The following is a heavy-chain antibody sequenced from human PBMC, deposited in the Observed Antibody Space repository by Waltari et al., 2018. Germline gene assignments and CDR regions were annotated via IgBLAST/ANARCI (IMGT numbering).Heavy chain of an antibody. CDR2: INQSGST. D-gene: IGHD1-1*01. CDR3: ARGINNHDLDY. V-gene: IGHV4-34*01. CDR1: GGSFSGYY. J-gene: IGHJ4*02. Sequence: QVQLQQWGAGLLKPSETLSLTCAVYGGSFSGYYWSWIRQPPGKGLEWIGEINQSGSTNYNPSLKSRVTISVDTSKNQFSLKLSSVTAADTAVYYCARGINNHDLDYWGQGTLVTVSS.